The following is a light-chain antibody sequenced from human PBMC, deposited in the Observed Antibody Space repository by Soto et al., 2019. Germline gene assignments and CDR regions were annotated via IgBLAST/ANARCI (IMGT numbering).Light chain of an antibody. CDR2: EVS. Sequence: QSVLTQPASVSGSPGQPITISCTGTGSDVGGYNYVSWYQQHPGKAPKLMIFEVSNRPSGVSYRFSGSKSGNTDSLTISGLQAEDEADYYCTSYTSSSTLYVFGSGTKVTVL. CDR3: TSYTSSSTLYV. V-gene: IGLV2-14*01. CDR1: GSDVGGYNY. J-gene: IGLJ1*01.